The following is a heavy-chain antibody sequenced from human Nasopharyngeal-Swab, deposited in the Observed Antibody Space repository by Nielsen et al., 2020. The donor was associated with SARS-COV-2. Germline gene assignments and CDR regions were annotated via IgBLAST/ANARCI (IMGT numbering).Heavy chain of an antibody. CDR2: TYYSGST. CDR1: GGSVSSGSYY. CDR3: ARDAPFGAGPYNWFDP. D-gene: IGHD3-16*01. V-gene: IGHV4-61*01. Sequence: SETLSLTCTVSGGSVSSGSYYWSWIRQPPGKGLEWIGYTYYSGSTNYNPSLKSRVTISVDTSKNQFSLKLSSVTAADTAVYYCARDAPFGAGPYNWFDPWGQGTLVTVSS. J-gene: IGHJ5*02.